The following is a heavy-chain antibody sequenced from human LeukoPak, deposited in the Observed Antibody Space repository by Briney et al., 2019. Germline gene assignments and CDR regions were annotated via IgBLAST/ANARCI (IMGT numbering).Heavy chain of an antibody. CDR2: ISGSGGST. CDR3: AKDLAAVPGNKYFAY. Sequence: PGGSLRLSCAASGFTFSTYDMTWVRQAPGNGLEWVSSISGSGGSTYYADSVKGRVTTSRDNSKNTLYLQMNGLRAEDTAVYYCAKDLAAVPGNKYFAYWGQGTLVTVSS. D-gene: IGHD6-19*01. V-gene: IGHV3-23*01. CDR1: GFTFSTYD. J-gene: IGHJ4*02.